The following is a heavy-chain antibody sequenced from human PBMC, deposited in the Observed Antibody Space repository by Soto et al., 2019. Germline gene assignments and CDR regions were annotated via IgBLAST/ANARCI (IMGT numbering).Heavy chain of an antibody. CDR2: TYQSGTA. V-gene: IGHV4-38-2*01. J-gene: IGHJ4*02. CDR3: ARVTGSKGYFDY. Sequence: PSETLSLTCAVSGYSIRSDYYWGWIRQPPGKGLEWIGSTYQSGTAYYNPSLKSRVTISVDTSKNEFSLKVSSVTAADTAVHYCARVTGSKGYFDYWGQGTLVTVSS. CDR1: GYSIRSDYY. D-gene: IGHD2-2*01.